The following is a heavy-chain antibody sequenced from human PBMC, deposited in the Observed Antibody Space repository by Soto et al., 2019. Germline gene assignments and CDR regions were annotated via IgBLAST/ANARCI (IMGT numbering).Heavy chain of an antibody. CDR1: GFTVSSNY. D-gene: IGHD4-17*01. Sequence: EVQLVESGGGLVQPGGSLRLSCAASGFTVSSNYMSWVRQAPGKGLEWVSVIYSGGSTYYADSVKGRFTISRDNSKNTLYLQMNSLRPEDTAVYYCARRYDYGGNPFDYWGQGTLVTVSS. CDR2: IYSGGST. V-gene: IGHV3-66*01. CDR3: ARRYDYGGNPFDY. J-gene: IGHJ4*02.